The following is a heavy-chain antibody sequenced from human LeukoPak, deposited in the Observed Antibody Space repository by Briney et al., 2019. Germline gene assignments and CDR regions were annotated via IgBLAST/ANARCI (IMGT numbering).Heavy chain of an antibody. CDR2: INHSGST. CDR3: ARGSGGYMFDP. J-gene: IGHJ5*02. CDR1: GGSSSGYY. D-gene: IGHD5-24*01. Sequence: SETLSLTCAVYGGSSSGYYWSWIRQPPGKGLEWIGEINHSGSTNYKSSLKSRVTISVDTSKNQFSLKLSSVTAADTAVYYCARGSGGYMFDPWGQGTLVTVSS. V-gene: IGHV4-34*01.